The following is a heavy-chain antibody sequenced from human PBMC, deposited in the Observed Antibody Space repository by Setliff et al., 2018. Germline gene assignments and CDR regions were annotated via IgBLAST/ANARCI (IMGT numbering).Heavy chain of an antibody. Sequence: PSETLSLTCTVSGGSLTSRYWSWIRQPPGKGLEWIGYIYYSGSTNYNPSLKSRVTMALDTTKNQISLKLRSVTAADTAVYYCARLSWNGLRYYGLDVWGQGTTVTVSS. CDR1: GGSLTSRY. CDR2: IYYSGST. CDR3: ARLSWNGLRYYGLDV. V-gene: IGHV4-59*01. D-gene: IGHD3-3*01. J-gene: IGHJ6*02.